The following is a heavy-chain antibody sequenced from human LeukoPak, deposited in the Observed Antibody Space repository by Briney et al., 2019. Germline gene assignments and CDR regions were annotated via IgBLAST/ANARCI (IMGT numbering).Heavy chain of an antibody. CDR2: IYTSGST. V-gene: IGHV4-4*07. CDR1: GGSISSYY. J-gene: IGHJ5*02. D-gene: IGHD4-11*01. Sequence: SETLSLTCTVSGGSISSYYWSWIRQPAGKGLEWIGRIYTSGSTNYNPSLKSRVTISVDKSKNQFSLKLSSVAAADTAVYYCAREDDYSNYNWFDPWGQGTLVTVSS. CDR3: AREDDYSNYNWFDP.